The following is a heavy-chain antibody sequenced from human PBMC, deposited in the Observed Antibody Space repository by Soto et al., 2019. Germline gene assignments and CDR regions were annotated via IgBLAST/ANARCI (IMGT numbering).Heavy chain of an antibody. J-gene: IGHJ6*02. D-gene: IGHD6-13*01. CDR3: ARLYSGFGMDV. CDR1: GLTFSDYA. V-gene: IGHV3-30*04. Sequence: GGSLRLSCAVSGLTFSDYAIHWVRQAPGEGLEWVSVISNDGSKKFYVDSVKGRFTISRDNAKNSLYLQMNSLRDEDTAAYYYARLYSGFGMDVWGQGTTVTVSS. CDR2: ISNDGSKK.